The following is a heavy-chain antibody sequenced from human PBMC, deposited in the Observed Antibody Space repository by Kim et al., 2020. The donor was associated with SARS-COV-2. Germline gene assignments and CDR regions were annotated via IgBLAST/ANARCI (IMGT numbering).Heavy chain of an antibody. CDR2: IYPGDSDT. V-gene: IGHV5-51*01. CDR1: GYSFTSYW. Sequence: GESLKISCKGSGYSFTSYWIGWVRQMPGKGLEWMGIIYPGDSDTRYSPSFQGQVTISADKSISTAYLQWSSLKASDTAMYYCARLPEVEVRFLEWDGMDVWGQVTTVTVSS. J-gene: IGHJ6*02. D-gene: IGHD3-3*01. CDR3: ARLPEVEVRFLEWDGMDV.